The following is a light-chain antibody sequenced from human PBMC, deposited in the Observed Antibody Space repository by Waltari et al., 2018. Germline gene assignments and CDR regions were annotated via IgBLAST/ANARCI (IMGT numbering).Light chain of an antibody. V-gene: IGLV2-23*01. CDR2: EGT. CDR1: SPHLGISTL. CDR3: FSYADGRSLV. Sequence: QSALTQPASVSGSPGQSLSTSCTGSSPHLGISTLVSWNPHHPDKAPNLLIYEGTERPSGISHLFSGSKSGNTASLTISTLQAEDEADYYCFSYADGRSLVFGGGTKVTVL. J-gene: IGLJ2*01.